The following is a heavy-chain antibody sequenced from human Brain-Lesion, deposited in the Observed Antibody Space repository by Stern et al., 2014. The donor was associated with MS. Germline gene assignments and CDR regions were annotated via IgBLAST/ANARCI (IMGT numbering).Heavy chain of an antibody. V-gene: IGHV1-2*02. J-gene: IGHJ6*02. D-gene: IGHD3-3*01. CDR2: INPNTGGT. CDR3: ARDQRGITIFGVVTDYYYLGMDV. Sequence: QVQLLQSGAEVKKPGASVKVSCKTSGYIFTGYYIHWVRQAPGQGLEWMAWINPNTGGTKSAQKLQGRVTMSRDTSISTAYVELSSLTSDDTAVYYCARDQRGITIFGVVTDYYYLGMDVWGQGTTVTVSS. CDR1: GYIFTGYY.